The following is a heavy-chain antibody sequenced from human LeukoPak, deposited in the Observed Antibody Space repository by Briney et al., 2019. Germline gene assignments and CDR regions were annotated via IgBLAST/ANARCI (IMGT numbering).Heavy chain of an antibody. D-gene: IGHD6-13*01. V-gene: IGHV4-4*07. CDR1: GGSISSYY. CDR2: IYTSGST. J-gene: IGHJ3*02. CDR3: ARGPHSSSWYPLRGAFDI. Sequence: PSETLSLTCTVSGGSISSYYWSWIRQPAGKGLEWIGRIYTSGSTNYNPSLKSRVTMSVDTSKNQFSLKLSSVTAADTAVYYCARGPHSSSWYPLRGAFDIWGQGTMVTVSS.